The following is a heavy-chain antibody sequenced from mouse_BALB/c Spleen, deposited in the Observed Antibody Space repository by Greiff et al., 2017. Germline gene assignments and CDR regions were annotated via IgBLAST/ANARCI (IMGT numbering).Heavy chain of an antibody. Sequence: EVQLVESGGGLVQPGGSRKLSCAASGFTFSSFGMHWVRQAPEKGLEWVAYISSGSSTIYYADTVKGRFTISRDNPKNTLFLQMTSLRSEDTAMYYCARSPIYDGYYGFAYWGQGTLVTVSA. D-gene: IGHD2-3*01. J-gene: IGHJ3*01. V-gene: IGHV5-17*02. CDR2: ISSGSSTI. CDR3: ARSPIYDGYYGFAY. CDR1: GFTFSSFG.